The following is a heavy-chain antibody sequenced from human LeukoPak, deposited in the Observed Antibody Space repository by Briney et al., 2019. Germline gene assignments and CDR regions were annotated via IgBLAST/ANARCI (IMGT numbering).Heavy chain of an antibody. D-gene: IGHD1-1*01. CDR2: INNDGTAT. CDR3: AREILEPGKTHEY. CDR1: GFTFSAYW. V-gene: IGHV3-74*01. J-gene: IGHJ4*02. Sequence: ERSLRLSCAASGFTFSAYWMHWGRQVPGKGLVGVSRINNDGTATFFADSVKGRFTISRDNAKNTLYLQMDSLRAEDTAMYYCAREILEPGKTHEYWGQGTLVTVSS.